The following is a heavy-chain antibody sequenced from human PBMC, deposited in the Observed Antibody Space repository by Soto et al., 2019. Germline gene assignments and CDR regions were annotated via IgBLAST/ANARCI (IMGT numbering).Heavy chain of an antibody. D-gene: IGHD3-10*01. V-gene: IGHV3-53*01. Sequence: PGGSLRLSCAASGFTVSSNYMSWVRQAPGKGLEWVSVIYSGGSTYYADSVKGRFTISRDNSKNTLYLQMNSLRAEDTAVYYCARHITMDPLLAYWGQGTLVTVSS. CDR3: ARHITMDPLLAY. J-gene: IGHJ4*02. CDR2: IYSGGST. CDR1: GFTVSSNY.